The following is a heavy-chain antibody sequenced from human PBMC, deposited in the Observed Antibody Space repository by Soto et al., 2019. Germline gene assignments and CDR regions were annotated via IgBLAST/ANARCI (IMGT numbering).Heavy chain of an antibody. J-gene: IGHJ4*02. V-gene: IGHV4-59*01. CDR3: AGFPRSGSYYSLTDY. CDR2: IYYSGST. CDR1: GGSISSYY. Sequence: PSETLSLTCTVSGGSISSYYCSWVRQPPGKGLEWIGYIYYSGSTNYNPSLKSRVTISVDTSKNQFSLKLSSVTAADTAVYYCAGFPRSGSYYSLTDYWGQGTLVTVSS. D-gene: IGHD3-10*01.